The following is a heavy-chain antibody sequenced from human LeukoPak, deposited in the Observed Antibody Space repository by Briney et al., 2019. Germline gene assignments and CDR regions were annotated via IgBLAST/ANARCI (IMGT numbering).Heavy chain of an antibody. CDR3: ARRSGSGVDY. Sequence: GGSLRLSCAASGFTFSSYAMHWVRQAPGKGLEWVSVIYSGGSTYYADSVKGRFTISRDNPKNTLYLQMNSLRAEDTAVYYCARRSGSGVDYWGQGTLVTVSS. CDR1: GFTFSSYA. CDR2: IYSGGST. J-gene: IGHJ4*02. V-gene: IGHV3-53*01. D-gene: IGHD3-10*01.